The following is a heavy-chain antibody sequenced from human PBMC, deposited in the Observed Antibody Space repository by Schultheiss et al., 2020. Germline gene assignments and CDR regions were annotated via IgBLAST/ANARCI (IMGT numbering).Heavy chain of an antibody. CDR2: INSDGSST. V-gene: IGHV3-74*01. CDR3: AREGSDYYYYGMDV. J-gene: IGHJ6*02. Sequence: GGSLRLSCAASEIRFSTYAMHWVRQAPGKGLEWVSRINSDGSSTSYADSVKGRFTISRDNAKNTLYLQMNSLRAEDTAVYYCAREGSDYYYYGMDVWGQGTTVTVSS. CDR1: EIRFSTYA.